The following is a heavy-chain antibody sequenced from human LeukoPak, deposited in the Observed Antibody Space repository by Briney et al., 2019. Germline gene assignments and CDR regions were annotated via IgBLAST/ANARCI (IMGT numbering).Heavy chain of an antibody. CDR2: ISGSGGTT. CDR3: AKDYYYDSSGYYYGDAFDI. CDR1: GFTFSAYA. Sequence: GGSLRLSCAASGFTFSAYAMAWVRQARGKGLEWVSTISGSGGTTYSADSVKGRFTISRDNSKNILYLQVNSRRAGDTAVYYCAKDYYYDSSGYYYGDAFDIWGQGTMVTVSS. D-gene: IGHD3-22*01. V-gene: IGHV3-23*01. J-gene: IGHJ3*02.